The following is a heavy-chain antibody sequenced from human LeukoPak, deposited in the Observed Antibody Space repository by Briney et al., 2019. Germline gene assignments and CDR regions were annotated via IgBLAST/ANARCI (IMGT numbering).Heavy chain of an antibody. CDR2: IYYSGST. J-gene: IGHJ4*02. Sequence: PSETLSLTCTVSGGSISSYYWSWIRQPPGKGLEWIGYIYYSGSTNYNPSLKSRVTISVDTSKNQFSLKLSSVTAADTAVHYCARGWSGYDLDYWCQGTLVTVSS. CDR1: GGSISSYY. D-gene: IGHD5-12*01. V-gene: IGHV4-59*01. CDR3: ARGWSGYDLDY.